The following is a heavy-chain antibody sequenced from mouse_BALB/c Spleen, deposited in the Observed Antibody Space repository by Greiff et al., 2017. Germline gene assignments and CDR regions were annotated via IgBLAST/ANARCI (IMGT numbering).Heavy chain of an antibody. Sequence: EVQLVESGGGLVKPGGSLKLSCAASGFTFSSYAMSWVRQSPEKRLEWVAEISSGGSYTYYPDTVTGRFTISRDNAKNTLYLEMSSLRSEDTAMYYCARPYYGSGFDYWGQGTTLTVSS. CDR2: ISSGGSYT. V-gene: IGHV5-9-4*01. CDR3: ARPYYGSGFDY. J-gene: IGHJ2*01. CDR1: GFTFSSYA. D-gene: IGHD1-1*01.